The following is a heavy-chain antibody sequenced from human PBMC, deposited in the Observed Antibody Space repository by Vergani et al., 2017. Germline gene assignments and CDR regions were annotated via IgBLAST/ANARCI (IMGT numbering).Heavy chain of an antibody. V-gene: IGHV3-74*01. CDR2: IHSDGSIT. J-gene: IGHJ3*02. Sequence: EVQLVESGGGLVQPGGSLRLSCAASGFTFSSYWMHWVRQAPGKGLVWVSRIHSDGSITSYADSVKGRFTISRDNAKNTLYLQMNSLRAEDTAVYYCAKEPLRSPFAFDIWGQGTMVTVSS. CDR1: GFTFSSYW. D-gene: IGHD3-10*01. CDR3: AKEPLRSPFAFDI.